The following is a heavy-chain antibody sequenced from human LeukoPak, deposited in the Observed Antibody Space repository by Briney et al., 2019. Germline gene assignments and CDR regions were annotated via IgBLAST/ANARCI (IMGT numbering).Heavy chain of an antibody. D-gene: IGHD5-12*01. CDR1: GGSISSSS. CDR3: ARDRYGGYAFDY. V-gene: IGHV3-21*01. Sequence: ETLSLTCTVSGGSISSSSYYWGWIRQPPGKGLEWASSISSSSSYIYYVDSVKGRFTISRDNAKNSLYLQMNSLRAEDTAVYYCARDRYGGYAFDYWGQGTLVTVSS. J-gene: IGHJ4*02. CDR2: ISSSSSYI.